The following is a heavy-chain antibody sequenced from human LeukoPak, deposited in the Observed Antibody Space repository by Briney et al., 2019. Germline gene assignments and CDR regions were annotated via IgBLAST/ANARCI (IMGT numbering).Heavy chain of an antibody. V-gene: IGHV3-9*03. CDR3: AAKKGGSSNFDY. Sequence: GRSLRLSCAASGFTLDDYAMHWVRQAPGKGLEWVSGISRDSGTIVYADSVKGRFTISRDNARNSLYLQINSLRTEGMAFYYCAAKKGGSSNFDYWGQGTLVTVSS. D-gene: IGHD3-16*01. CDR2: ISRDSGTI. J-gene: IGHJ4*02. CDR1: GFTLDDYA.